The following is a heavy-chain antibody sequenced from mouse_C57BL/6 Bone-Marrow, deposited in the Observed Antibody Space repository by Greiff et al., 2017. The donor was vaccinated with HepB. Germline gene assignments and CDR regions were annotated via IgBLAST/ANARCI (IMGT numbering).Heavy chain of an antibody. Sequence: QVQLQQPGAELVKPGASVKLSCKASGYTFTSYWMQWVKQRPGQGLEWIGEIDPSDSYTNYNQKFKGKATLTVDTSSSTVYMQLSSLTSEDSAVYYCASWVWFAYWGQGTLVTVSA. V-gene: IGHV1-50*01. CDR2: IDPSDSYT. CDR3: ASWVWFAY. J-gene: IGHJ3*01. CDR1: GYTFTSYW.